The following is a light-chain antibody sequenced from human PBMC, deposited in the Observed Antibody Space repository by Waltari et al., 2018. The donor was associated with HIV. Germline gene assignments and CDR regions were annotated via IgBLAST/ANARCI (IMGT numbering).Light chain of an antibody. Sequence: DIVMSLSPLSLPVTPGEPASIPCRSSQSPLNSNGFNYLDWSLQKPGQSPQLLIYLGSNRASGVPDRFSGSGSGTDFTLKISRVEAEDVGVYYCMQALQTPLITFGQGTRLEIK. CDR2: LGS. V-gene: IGKV2-28*01. CDR3: MQALQTPLIT. CDR1: QSPLNSNGFNY. J-gene: IGKJ5*01.